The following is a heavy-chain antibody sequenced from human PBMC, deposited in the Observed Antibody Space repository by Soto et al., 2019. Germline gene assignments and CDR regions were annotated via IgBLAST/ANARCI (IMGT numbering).Heavy chain of an antibody. CDR1: GFTFTRYS. CDR2: ISSTTNYI. Sequence: GSLRLSCAASGFTFTRYSMNWVRQAPGKGLEWVSSISSTTNYIYYGDSMKGRFTISRDNGKNSLYLEMYSLRAEDTAVYYCARESEDLTSNFDYWGQGALVTVSS. CDR3: ARESEDLTSNFDY. J-gene: IGHJ4*02. V-gene: IGHV3-21*06.